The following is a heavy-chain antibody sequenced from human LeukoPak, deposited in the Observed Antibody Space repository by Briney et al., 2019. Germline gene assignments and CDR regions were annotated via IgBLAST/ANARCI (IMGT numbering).Heavy chain of an antibody. CDR3: ARKAAGWGVLDH. J-gene: IGHJ4*02. V-gene: IGHV3-7*03. D-gene: IGHD3-10*01. Sequence: GGSLRLSCAASGFIFETYWMNWVRQVPGEGLEWVANMKHDGSEEYYVESVKGRFIISRDNANKLLYLQMNSLRAEDTAIYYCARKAAGWGVLDHWGQGILVTVS. CDR1: GFIFETYW. CDR2: MKHDGSEE.